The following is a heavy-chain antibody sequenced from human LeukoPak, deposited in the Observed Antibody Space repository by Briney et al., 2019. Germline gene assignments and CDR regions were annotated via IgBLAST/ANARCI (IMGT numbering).Heavy chain of an antibody. J-gene: IGHJ4*02. CDR1: GFTFSSYA. CDR2: ISYDGSNK. D-gene: IGHD3-10*01. Sequence: GRSLRLSCAASGFTFSSYAMHWVRQAPGKGLEWVAVISYDGSNKYYADSVKGRFTISRDNSKNTLYLQMNSLRAEDTAVYYCARDRYYGSGSYRGGSFDYWGQGTLVTVSS. V-gene: IGHV3-30-3*01. CDR3: ARDRYYGSGSYRGGSFDY.